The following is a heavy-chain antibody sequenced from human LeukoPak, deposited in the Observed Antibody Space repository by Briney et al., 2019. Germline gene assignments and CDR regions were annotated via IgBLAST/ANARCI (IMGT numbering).Heavy chain of an antibody. CDR3: ARGVFGIVTPGAFDH. CDR1: GYTFTSYG. D-gene: IGHD1-26*01. CDR2: ISAYNGNT. Sequence: ASVKVSCKASGYTFTSYGISWVRQAPGQGLEWMGWISAYNGNTNYAQKLQGRVTMTTDTSTSTAYMELRSLRSDDTAVYYCARGVFGIVTPGAFDHWGQGTLVTVSS. J-gene: IGHJ4*02. V-gene: IGHV1-18*01.